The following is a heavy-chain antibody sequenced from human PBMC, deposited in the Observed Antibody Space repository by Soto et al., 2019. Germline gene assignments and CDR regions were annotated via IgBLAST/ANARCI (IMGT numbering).Heavy chain of an antibody. CDR3: ASSLWFGETGAPLYYYYGMDV. D-gene: IGHD3-10*01. Sequence: PSETLSLTCTVSGGSISSGDYYWSWIRQPPGKGLEWIGYIYYSGSTYYNPSLKSRVTISVDTSKNQFSLKLSSVTAADTAVYYCASSLWFGETGAPLYYYYGMDVWGQGTTVTVSS. CDR2: IYYSGST. CDR1: GGSISSGDYY. J-gene: IGHJ6*02. V-gene: IGHV4-30-4*01.